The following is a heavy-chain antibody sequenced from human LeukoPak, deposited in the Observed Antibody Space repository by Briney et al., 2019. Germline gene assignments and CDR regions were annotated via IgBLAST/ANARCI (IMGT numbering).Heavy chain of an antibody. Sequence: ASVKGFCKASGYNCTGYYMHWGRRATGRGLEWMGWINPNSGGTTYAQKFQGRVTMTRDTSISTAYMELSRLRSDDTAVYYCARVRSSGLTNWFDPWGQGTLVTVSS. J-gene: IGHJ5*02. CDR2: INPNSGGT. CDR3: ARVRSSGLTNWFDP. CDR1: GYNCTGYY. V-gene: IGHV1-2*02. D-gene: IGHD6-19*01.